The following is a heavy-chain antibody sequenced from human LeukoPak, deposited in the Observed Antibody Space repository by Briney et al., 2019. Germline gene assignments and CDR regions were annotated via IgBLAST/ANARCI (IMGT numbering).Heavy chain of an antibody. Sequence: KSSQTLSLTCTVSGGSFSSGDYYWSWIRQPPGKGLEWIGYIDYSGSTYYNPSLTSRVTLSLDTSKNRFSLELSSVTAADTAVFYCVKGSDWYYFDFWGQGTLVTVSS. CDR1: GGSFSSGDYY. CDR3: VKGSDWYYFDF. CDR2: IDYSGST. V-gene: IGHV4-30-4*01. D-gene: IGHD6-19*01. J-gene: IGHJ4*02.